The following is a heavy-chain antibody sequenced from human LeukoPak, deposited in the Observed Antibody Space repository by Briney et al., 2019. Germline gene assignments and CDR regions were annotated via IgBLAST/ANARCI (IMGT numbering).Heavy chain of an antibody. V-gene: IGHV3-11*06. D-gene: IGHD6-13*01. CDR3: ARVGSTVAAGTPDY. J-gene: IGHJ4*02. CDR1: GFTFSDYY. CDR2: ISGSGSHT. Sequence: GGSLRLPCAVSGFTFSDYYMSWIRQAPGKGLEWVSYISGSGSHTTYADSVKGRFTVSRDNAKNSLSLQVNSLRADDTAIYYCARVGSTVAAGTPDYWGQGTLVTVSS.